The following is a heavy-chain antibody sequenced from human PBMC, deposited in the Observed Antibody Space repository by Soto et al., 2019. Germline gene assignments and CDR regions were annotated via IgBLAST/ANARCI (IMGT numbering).Heavy chain of an antibody. CDR1: GFTFSNYG. D-gene: IGHD7-27*01. J-gene: IGHJ4*02. CDR3: AKASRVRRDLTSFFDY. V-gene: IGHV3-30*18. CDR2: ISYDGSNK. Sequence: QVQLVESGGDVVQPGKSLRLSCAASGFTFSNYGMHWVRQAPGKGLEWLAVISYDGSNKDYADSVKGRFSISRDNSDNTLYLQLSSLRAEDTALYYCAKASRVRRDLTSFFDYWGQGALVTVSS.